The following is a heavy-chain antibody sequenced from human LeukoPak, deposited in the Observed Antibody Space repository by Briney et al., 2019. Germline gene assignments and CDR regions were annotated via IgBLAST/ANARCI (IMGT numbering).Heavy chain of an antibody. V-gene: IGHV4-30-4*01. CDR3: AREVAYGSGADLLIYYYGMDV. CDR2: IYYSGST. J-gene: IGHJ6*02. Sequence: PSQTLSLTCTISGGSISSGDYYWSWIRQPPGKGLEWIGYIYYSGSTYYNPSLKSRVTISVDTSKNQFSLKLSSVTAADTAVYYCAREVAYGSGADLLIYYYGMDVWGQGTTVTVSS. CDR1: GGSISSGDYY. D-gene: IGHD3-10*01.